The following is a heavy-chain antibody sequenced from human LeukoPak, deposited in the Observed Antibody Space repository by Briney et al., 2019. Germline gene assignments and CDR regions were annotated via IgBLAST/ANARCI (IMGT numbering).Heavy chain of an antibody. CDR2: INHSGST. J-gene: IGHJ4*02. Sequence: RPSETLSLTCAVYGGSFSGYYWSWIRQPPGKGLEWIGEINHSGSTNYNPSLKSRVTISVDTSKNQFSLKLSSVTAADTAVYYCASRLVYSSGWYYWGQGTLVTVSS. D-gene: IGHD6-19*01. CDR3: ASRLVYSSGWYY. V-gene: IGHV4-34*01. CDR1: GGSFSGYY.